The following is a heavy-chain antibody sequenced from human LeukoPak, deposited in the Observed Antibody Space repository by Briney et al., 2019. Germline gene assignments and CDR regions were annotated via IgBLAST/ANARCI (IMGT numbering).Heavy chain of an antibody. D-gene: IGHD6-6*01. CDR3: ARDTGTSYLSSFDY. J-gene: IGHJ4*02. CDR2: ISYDGSNE. V-gene: IGHV3-30*04. Sequence: GRSLRLSCAASGFTFSSYVMHWVRQAPGKGLEWVALISYDGSNEYYADSVKGRFTISRDNSKNTLYLQMNSLRAADTAVYYCARDTGTSYLSSFDYWGQGTLVTVSS. CDR1: GFTFSSYV.